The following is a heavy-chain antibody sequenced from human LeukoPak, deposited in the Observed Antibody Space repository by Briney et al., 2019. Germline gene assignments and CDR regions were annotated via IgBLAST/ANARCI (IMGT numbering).Heavy chain of an antibody. CDR1: GFTFSSYW. Sequence: QPGGSLRLSCAASGFTFSSYWMHWVRQAPGKGLVWVSRINTDGSSTSYADSVKGRFTISRDNSKNTLYLQMNSLRAEDTAVYYCASAGSYGYRGTAFDYWGQGTLVTVSS. D-gene: IGHD5-18*01. V-gene: IGHV3-74*01. J-gene: IGHJ4*02. CDR3: ASAGSYGYRGTAFDY. CDR2: INTDGSST.